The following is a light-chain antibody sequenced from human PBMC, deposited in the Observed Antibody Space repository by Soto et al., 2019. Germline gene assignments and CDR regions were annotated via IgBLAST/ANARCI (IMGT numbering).Light chain of an antibody. V-gene: IGKV3D-15*01. CDR3: QQSSNWPPEIT. CDR2: AAS. J-gene: IGKJ1*01. Sequence: EIVMMQSPHSLSVSPGEKATFSCRASETVRSNLAWYQQKPGQAHRLIIYAASTRATGIPARFIGNGSGTEFTLTISSLQSEDFAVYYCQQSSNWPPEITFGQGTKVDIK. CDR1: ETVRSN.